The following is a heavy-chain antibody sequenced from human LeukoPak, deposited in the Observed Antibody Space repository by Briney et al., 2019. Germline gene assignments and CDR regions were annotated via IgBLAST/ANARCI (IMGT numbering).Heavy chain of an antibody. CDR3: ARLYYAILTGYYRYYYYYMDV. CDR2: INPNSGGT. Sequence: ASVKVSCKASGYTFTGYYMHWVRQAPGQGLEWMGWINPNSGGTNYAQKFQGRVTMTRDTSISTAYMELSRLRSDDTAVYYCARLYYAILTGYYRYYYYYMDVWGKGTTVTVSS. V-gene: IGHV1-2*02. D-gene: IGHD3-9*01. CDR1: GYTFTGYY. J-gene: IGHJ6*03.